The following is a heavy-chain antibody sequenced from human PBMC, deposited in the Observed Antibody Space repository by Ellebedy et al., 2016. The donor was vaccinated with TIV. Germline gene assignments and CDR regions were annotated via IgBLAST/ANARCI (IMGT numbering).Heavy chain of an antibody. J-gene: IGHJ4*02. D-gene: IGHD2-15*01. CDR3: AKEEWWRFDY. Sequence: GESLKISCVASGFSFSTHYMTWVRQAPGKGLEWLAKINPDGSGADYVDAVNGRFTLSRDNTKNSLYLQMNSLRDEDTAVYYCAKEEWWRFDYWGQGTVVTASS. CDR1: GFSFSTHY. CDR2: INPDGSGA. V-gene: IGHV3-7*04.